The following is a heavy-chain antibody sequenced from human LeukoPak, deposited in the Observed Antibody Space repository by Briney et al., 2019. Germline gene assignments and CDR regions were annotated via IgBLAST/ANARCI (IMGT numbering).Heavy chain of an antibody. CDR3: ARNMHYDSSGYRTYYFDY. CDR1: GGSISNYY. V-gene: IGHV4-59*08. Sequence: PSETLSLTCTVSGGSISNYYWSWIRQPPGKGLEWIGYIYYSGSTNYNPSLKSRVTMSVDTSKNQFSLKLSSVTAADTAVYYCARNMHYDSSGYRTYYFDYWGQGTLVTVSS. J-gene: IGHJ4*02. CDR2: IYYSGST. D-gene: IGHD3-22*01.